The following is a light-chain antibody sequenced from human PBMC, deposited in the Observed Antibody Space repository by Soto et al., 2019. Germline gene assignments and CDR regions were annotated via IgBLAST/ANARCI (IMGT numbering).Light chain of an antibody. CDR3: QQRSTWPFT. Sequence: EIVLTQSPATLSLSPGERATLSCRASQDVSSYLAWYQQKPGQAPRLLIYDASNRAAGIPARFSGSGPGTDFTLTISSLEPEDFAVYYCQQRSTWPFTFGQGTKLEIK. CDR1: QDVSSY. V-gene: IGKV3D-11*01. CDR2: DAS. J-gene: IGKJ2*01.